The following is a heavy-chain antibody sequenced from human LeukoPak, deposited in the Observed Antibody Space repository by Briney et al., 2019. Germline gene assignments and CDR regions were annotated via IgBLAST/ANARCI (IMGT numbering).Heavy chain of an antibody. CDR2: INHSGST. Sequence: SGTLSLTCAVYGWSFSGYYWSWIRQPPGKGLEWMGEINHSGSTNYNPSLKSRVTISVDTSKKPFSLKLSSVTAADTAVYYCAREPRGYSYGSGIDYWGQGTLVTVSS. D-gene: IGHD5-18*01. CDR1: GWSFSGYY. CDR3: AREPRGYSYGSGIDY. J-gene: IGHJ4*02. V-gene: IGHV4-34*01.